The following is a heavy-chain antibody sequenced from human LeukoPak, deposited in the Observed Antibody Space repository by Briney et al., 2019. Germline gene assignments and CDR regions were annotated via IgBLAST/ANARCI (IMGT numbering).Heavy chain of an antibody. Sequence: GRSLRLSCAASGFTFDDYVMHWVRQAPGKGLEWVAGISWNSGSIGYADSVKGRFTISRDNAKNSLYLQMNSLRAEDTALYYCAKERTMVRGVLDVWGQGTTVTVSS. CDR1: GFTFDDYV. D-gene: IGHD3-10*01. CDR3: AKERTMVRGVLDV. J-gene: IGHJ6*02. CDR2: ISWNSGSI. V-gene: IGHV3-9*01.